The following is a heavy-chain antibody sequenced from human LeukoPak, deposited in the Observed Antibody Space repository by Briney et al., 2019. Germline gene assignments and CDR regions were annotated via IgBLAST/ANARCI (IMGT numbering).Heavy chain of an antibody. D-gene: IGHD6-13*01. Sequence: GGSLRLSCAASGFTFSSYGMHWVRQAPGKGLEWVAFIRYDGSNKYYADSVRGRFTISRDSAKNTLYLQMNSLGAEDTAVYYCARGETSSSWSTFDYWGQGTLATVSS. CDR3: ARGETSSSWSTFDY. V-gene: IGHV3-30*02. J-gene: IGHJ4*02. CDR2: IRYDGSNK. CDR1: GFTFSSYG.